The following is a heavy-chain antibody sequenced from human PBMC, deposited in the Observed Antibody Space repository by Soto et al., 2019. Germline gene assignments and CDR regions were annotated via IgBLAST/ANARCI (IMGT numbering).Heavy chain of an antibody. D-gene: IGHD3-3*01. V-gene: IGHV3-11*01. J-gene: IGHJ6*02. CDR2: ISSSGSSI. CDR1: GFTFSDYY. CDR3: AKDLTIFGVVLLGMDV. Sequence: PWGSLRLSCAASGFTFSDYYMTWVRQAPGKGLEWLSYISSSGSSIYYADSVKGRFTISRDNAKNSLYLQMNSLRAEDTAVYHCAKDLTIFGVVLLGMDVWGQGTTVTVSS.